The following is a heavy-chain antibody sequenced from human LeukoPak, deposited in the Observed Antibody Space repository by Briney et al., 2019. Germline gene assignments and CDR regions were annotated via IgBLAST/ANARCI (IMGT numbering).Heavy chain of an antibody. V-gene: IGHV3-7*01. CDR1: GFTFSDYW. J-gene: IGHJ4*02. CDR3: ARTPYRRYFDY. CDR2: IKQDGSDK. Sequence: GGSLRLSCATSGFTFSDYWMNWVRQAPGKGLEWVANIKQDGSDKYYVDSVKGRFTISRDNAKSSLCLQMNNLRAEDTAVYYCARTPYRRYFDYWGQGTLVTVSS.